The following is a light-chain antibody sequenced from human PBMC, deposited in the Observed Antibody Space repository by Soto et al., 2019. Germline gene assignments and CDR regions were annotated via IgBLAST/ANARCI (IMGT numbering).Light chain of an antibody. CDR1: QTISSY. CDR3: QQYGNLPLT. J-gene: IGKJ4*01. V-gene: IGKV1-33*01. CDR2: DAS. Sequence: DIQMSQSPSSLSASVGDRVTITCRASQTISSYLNWYQQKPGKAPKLLIYDASNLETGVPSRFSGSGSGTDFTFTISSLQPEDIATYYCQQYGNLPLTFGGGTKLDIK.